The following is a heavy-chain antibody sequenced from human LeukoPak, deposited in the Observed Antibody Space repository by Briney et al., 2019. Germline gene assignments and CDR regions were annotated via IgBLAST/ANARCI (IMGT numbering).Heavy chain of an antibody. Sequence: SETLSLTCAVYGGSFSGYYWSWIRQPPGKGLEWIGEINHSGSTNYNPSLKSRVTISVDTSKNQFSLKLSSVTAADTAVYYCARRRVVVVAATVPSLKRYWYFDLWGRGTLVTVPS. CDR1: GGSFSGYY. J-gene: IGHJ2*01. CDR2: INHSGST. D-gene: IGHD2-15*01. CDR3: ARRRVVVVAATVPSLKRYWYFDL. V-gene: IGHV4-34*01.